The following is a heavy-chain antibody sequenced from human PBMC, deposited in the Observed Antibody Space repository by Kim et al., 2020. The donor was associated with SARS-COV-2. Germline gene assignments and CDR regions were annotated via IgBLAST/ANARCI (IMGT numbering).Heavy chain of an antibody. CDR1: GFTFDDYA. Sequence: GGSLRLSCAGSGFTFDDYAIQWVRQVPGKGLEWVSLISRDGGQIKYADSVKGRFTISRDNSKKSVYLQMNSLRSEDNALYYCVRGQQWLIKNWGQGTQVTVSS. CDR3: VRGQQWLIKN. V-gene: IGHV3-43*02. D-gene: IGHD6-19*01. J-gene: IGHJ4*02. CDR2: ISRDGGQI.